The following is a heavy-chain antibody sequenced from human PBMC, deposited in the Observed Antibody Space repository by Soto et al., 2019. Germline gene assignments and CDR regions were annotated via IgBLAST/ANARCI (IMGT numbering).Heavy chain of an antibody. D-gene: IGHD5-18*01. CDR1: GFTFSSYW. J-gene: IGHJ4*02. CDR2: INNDGRST. Sequence: PGGSLRLSCTASGFTFSSYWMHWVRQAPGKGLVWVSRINNDGRSTSYADSVKGRLTASRDNAKNTLYLQMNSLRAEDTAVYYCARDVQLQSFDYWGQGTLVTVSS. V-gene: IGHV3-74*01. CDR3: ARDVQLQSFDY.